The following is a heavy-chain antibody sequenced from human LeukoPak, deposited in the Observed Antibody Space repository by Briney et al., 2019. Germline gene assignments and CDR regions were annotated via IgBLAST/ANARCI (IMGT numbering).Heavy chain of an antibody. D-gene: IGHD4-17*01. CDR3: ARESGEDGDYADYYYYYMDV. Sequence: PGGSLRLSCAASGFTFSSYSMNWVRQAPGKGLEWVSSISTTSSYIYYADSVKGRFTIPRDNAKNSLYLQMNSLRAEDTAVYYCARESGEDGDYADYYYYYMDVWGKGTTVTISS. CDR1: GFTFSSYS. J-gene: IGHJ6*03. CDR2: ISTTSSYI. V-gene: IGHV3-21*04.